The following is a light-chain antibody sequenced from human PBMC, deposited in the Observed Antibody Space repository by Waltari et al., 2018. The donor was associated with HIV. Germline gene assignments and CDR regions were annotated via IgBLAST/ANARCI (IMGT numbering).Light chain of an antibody. Sequence: QSVLTQPHSVSAAPGQKVTMSCSGTSSAIGTNYVSWYQHVPGMTPKLLISDNKKRPSGIPDRFSGSKSGTSATLGITGLQTGDEADYYCGTWDGSLSGVVFGGGTKLTVL. CDR1: SSAIGTNY. V-gene: IGLV1-51*01. CDR3: GTWDGSLSGVV. CDR2: DNK. J-gene: IGLJ2*01.